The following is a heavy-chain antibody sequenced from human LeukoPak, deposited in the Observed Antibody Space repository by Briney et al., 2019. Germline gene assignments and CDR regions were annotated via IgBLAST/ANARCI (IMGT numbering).Heavy chain of an antibody. Sequence: PGGSLRLSCAASGFTVSSNYMSWVRQAPGKGLVWVSRINSDGSSTSSADSVKGRFAISRDNAKSTLYLQMDSLRDEDTAVYYCASAHCRSSGCYGFLGFWGQGTLVTVSS. CDR3: ASAHCRSSGCYGFLGF. V-gene: IGHV3-74*01. CDR1: GFTVSSNY. J-gene: IGHJ4*02. CDR2: INSDGSST. D-gene: IGHD2-2*01.